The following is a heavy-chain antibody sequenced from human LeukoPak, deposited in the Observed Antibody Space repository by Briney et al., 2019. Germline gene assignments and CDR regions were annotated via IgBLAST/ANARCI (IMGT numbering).Heavy chain of an antibody. CDR3: ARGRYSYGPNWFDP. D-gene: IGHD5-18*01. CDR1: GYSISNNYY. V-gene: IGHV4-38-2*02. Sequence: PSETLSLTCTVSGYSISNNYYWGWIRQPPGKGLEWIGSIFHSGSTNYNPSLKSRVTMSVDTSKNQFSLKLSSVTAADTAVYYCARGRYSYGPNWFDPWGQGTLVTVSS. CDR2: IFHSGST. J-gene: IGHJ5*02.